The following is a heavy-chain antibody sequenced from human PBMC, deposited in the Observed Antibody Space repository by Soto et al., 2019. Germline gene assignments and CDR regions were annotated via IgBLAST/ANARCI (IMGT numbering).Heavy chain of an antibody. Sequence: QMQLQESGPGLVKPSETLSLTCTVSGGSISDIYWSWIRQPPGKGLEWIGYIFHTGSTNYNPSLKSRVTISIDTSKSQFSLRLNSATATDTAVYYCARHYYGRLHFDYWGQGTLVSVSS. CDR2: IFHTGST. CDR3: ARHYYGRLHFDY. J-gene: IGHJ4*02. CDR1: GGSISDIY. V-gene: IGHV4-59*08. D-gene: IGHD3-10*01.